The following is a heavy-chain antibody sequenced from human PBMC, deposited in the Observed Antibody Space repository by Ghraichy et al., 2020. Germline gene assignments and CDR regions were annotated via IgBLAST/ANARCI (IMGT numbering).Heavy chain of an antibody. CDR1: GFTFSDYR. CDR2: ITYSSSYI. Sequence: GGSLRLSCAASGFTFSDYRMNWVRQAPGKGLEWVSSITYSSSYIYYADSVKGRFTISRDNAKKSLYLHMSSLGPEDTAVYYCVLMRSTSSSPAFDIWGQGTMVTVSS. J-gene: IGHJ3*02. CDR3: VLMRSTSSSPAFDI. D-gene: IGHD6-13*01. V-gene: IGHV3-21*01.